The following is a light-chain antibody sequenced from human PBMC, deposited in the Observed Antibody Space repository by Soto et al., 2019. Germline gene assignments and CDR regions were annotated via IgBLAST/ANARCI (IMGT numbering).Light chain of an antibody. CDR3: QKYNSAPPWT. J-gene: IGKJ1*01. V-gene: IGKV1-27*01. CDR2: AAS. CDR1: QGISDY. Sequence: DIQMTQSPSSLSASVGDRVTITCRASQGISDYLAWYQQKPGKVPKLLIYAASTLQSGAPSRFSGSGSGTDFTLTISSLQPEDVATYYCQKYNSAPPWTFGQGTKVDIK.